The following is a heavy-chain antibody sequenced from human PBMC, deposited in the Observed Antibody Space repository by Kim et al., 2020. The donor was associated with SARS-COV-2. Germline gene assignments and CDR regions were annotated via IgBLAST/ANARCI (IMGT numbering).Heavy chain of an antibody. V-gene: IGHV3-13*01. CDR3: ARGIYGSGTLMYYYGMDV. D-gene: IGHD3-10*01. J-gene: IGHJ6*02. Sequence: KGRFTISRENAKNSLYLQMNSLRAGDTAVYYCARGIYGSGTLMYYYGMDVWGQGTTVTVSS.